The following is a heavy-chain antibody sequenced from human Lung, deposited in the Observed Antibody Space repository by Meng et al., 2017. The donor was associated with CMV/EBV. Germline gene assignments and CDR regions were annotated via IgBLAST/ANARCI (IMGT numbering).Heavy chain of an antibody. Sequence: GGSLRLXCAASGFNFNIYEMSWVRQAPGKGLEWVSYISMSGSTIYYADAVKGRFTISRDNAKNSLYLQMNSLRVEETALYYCARGEAARDFDSWGQGTLVTVSS. D-gene: IGHD6-25*01. CDR1: GFNFNIYE. CDR3: ARGEAARDFDS. V-gene: IGHV3-48*03. CDR2: ISMSGSTI. J-gene: IGHJ4*02.